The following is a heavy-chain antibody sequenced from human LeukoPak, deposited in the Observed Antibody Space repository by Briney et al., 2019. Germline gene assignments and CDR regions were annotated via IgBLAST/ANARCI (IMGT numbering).Heavy chain of an antibody. CDR3: ASSGGTTLRERYFQH. V-gene: IGHV3-43*02. CDR2: LSGDGGST. J-gene: IGHJ1*01. D-gene: IGHD2-15*01. Sequence: QSGGSLRLSCAASGFTFVNSGMNSVSQAPGKGLEWVSLLSGDGGSTYYADSVKGRFTISRDNSKNSLYLQMNSLRTEDTALYYCASSGGTTLRERYFQHWGQGTLVTVSS. CDR1: GFTFVNSG.